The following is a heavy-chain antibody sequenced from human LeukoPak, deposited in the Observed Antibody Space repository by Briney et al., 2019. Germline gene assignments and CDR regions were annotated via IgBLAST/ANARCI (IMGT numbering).Heavy chain of an antibody. D-gene: IGHD3-10*01. CDR1: GFTFSSFE. CDR3: ASYGSGSL. CDR2: ISSSGSAI. Sequence: QSGGSLRLSCAASGFTFSSFEMNWVRQAPGKGLEWVSYISSSGSAISYADAVQGRFTVSRDNAKNSLYLQMNSLRAEDTALYYCASYGSGSLWGQGTLVTVSS. J-gene: IGHJ4*02. V-gene: IGHV3-48*03.